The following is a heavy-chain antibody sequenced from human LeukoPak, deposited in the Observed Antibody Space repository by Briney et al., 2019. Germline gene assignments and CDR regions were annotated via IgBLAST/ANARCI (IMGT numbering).Heavy chain of an antibody. V-gene: IGHV3-7*01. D-gene: IGHD2-8*01. CDR3: ARDATYCTNGVCYTRFDY. Sequence: GGSLRLSCAASGFIFSTYWMNWVRQAPGKGLEWVARMNLDGSEKYYVDSVKGRFTISRDNAKTSLYLEMNSLRAEDTAVYYCARDATYCTNGVCYTRFDYWGQGTLVTVSS. CDR2: MNLDGSEK. CDR1: GFIFSTYW. J-gene: IGHJ4*02.